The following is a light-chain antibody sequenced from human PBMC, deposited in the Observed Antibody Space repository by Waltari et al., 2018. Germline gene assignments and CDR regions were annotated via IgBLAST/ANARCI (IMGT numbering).Light chain of an antibody. CDR3: AAWDDNLNVVL. CDR2: TNN. Sequence: QSVLTQPPSASGTPGQRVTISCSGSSSNIGSNTVNWYQQLPGTAPKLFIYTNNQRPSGVPDRFSGSKSGTSASLAISGLRSEDEADYYCAAWDDNLNVVLFGGGTKLTVL. V-gene: IGLV1-44*01. J-gene: IGLJ2*01. CDR1: SSNIGSNT.